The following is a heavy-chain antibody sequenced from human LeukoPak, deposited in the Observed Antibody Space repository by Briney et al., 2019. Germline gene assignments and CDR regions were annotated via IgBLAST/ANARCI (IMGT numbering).Heavy chain of an antibody. CDR3: AKDKAGTIVWYGRWAIGLFDY. Sequence: GGSLRLSRAASGFNSDAYAMHWVRQAPGKGLQWVSLISADGGSTYYADSVKGRFTISRDNSKNSLYLQMNSLTTEDTAFYYCAKDKAGTIVWYGRWAIGLFDYWGQGTLLTVSS. J-gene: IGHJ4*02. CDR2: ISADGGST. D-gene: IGHD6-13*01. V-gene: IGHV3-43*02. CDR1: GFNSDAYA.